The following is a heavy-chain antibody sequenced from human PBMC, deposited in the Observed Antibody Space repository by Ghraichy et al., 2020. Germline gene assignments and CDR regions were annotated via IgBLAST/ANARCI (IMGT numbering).Heavy chain of an antibody. CDR1: GYTFTSYG. CDR3: ARVMGSYDFWSGYYSTVSEFDY. Sequence: ASVKVSCKASGYTFTSYGISWVRQAPGQGLEWMGWISAYNGNTNYAQKLQGRVTMTTDTSTSTAYMELRSLRSDDTAVYYCARVMGSYDFWSGYYSTVSEFDYWGQGTLVTVSS. V-gene: IGHV1-18*01. J-gene: IGHJ4*02. CDR2: ISAYNGNT. D-gene: IGHD3-3*01.